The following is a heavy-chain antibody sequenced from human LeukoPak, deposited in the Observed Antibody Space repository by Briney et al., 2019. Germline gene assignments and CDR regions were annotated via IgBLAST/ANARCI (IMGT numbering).Heavy chain of an antibody. CDR1: GFTFSSYA. V-gene: IGHV3-23*01. J-gene: IGHJ4*02. Sequence: GGSLRLSCAASGFTFSSYAMTWVRQAPGKGLEWVSAMTSGGGTYYADSVKGRFTISRDNSKNTVYLQMNSLRAEDTAVYYCAKDLDSGSLPDYWGQGTLVTVSS. CDR2: MTSGGGT. D-gene: IGHD6-19*01. CDR3: AKDLDSGSLPDY.